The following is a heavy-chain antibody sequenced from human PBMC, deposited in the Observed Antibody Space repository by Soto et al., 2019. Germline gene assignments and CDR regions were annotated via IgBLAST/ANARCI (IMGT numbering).Heavy chain of an antibody. V-gene: IGHV4-34*01. D-gene: IGHD2-2*01. Sequence: QVQLQQWGAGLLKPSETLSLTCAVYGGSFSGYYWSWIRQPPGKGLEWIGEINHSGSTKYNPSLKSRVTISVDTSKNQFSLKLSSVTAADTAVYYCARNIVVVPAAIYYYYYMDVWGKGTTVTVSS. CDR1: GGSFSGYY. CDR2: INHSGST. CDR3: ARNIVVVPAAIYYYYYMDV. J-gene: IGHJ6*03.